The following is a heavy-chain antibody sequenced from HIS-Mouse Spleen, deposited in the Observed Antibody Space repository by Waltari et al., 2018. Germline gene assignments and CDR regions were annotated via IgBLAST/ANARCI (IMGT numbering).Heavy chain of an antibody. D-gene: IGHD6-13*01. CDR3: AREIPYSSSWYDWYFDL. CDR2: IDYFGST. V-gene: IGHV4-39*07. Sequence: QLQLQESGPGLVKPSETLSLTCTVSGGSISSSSYYWGWIRQPPGKGREWIGSIDYFGSTHDNQSLKSRVTISVDTSKNQFSLKLSSVTAADTAVYYCAREIPYSSSWYDWYFDLWGRGTLVTVSS. CDR1: GGSISSSSYY. J-gene: IGHJ2*01.